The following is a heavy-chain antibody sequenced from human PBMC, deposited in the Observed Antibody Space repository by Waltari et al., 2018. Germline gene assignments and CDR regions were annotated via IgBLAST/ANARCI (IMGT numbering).Heavy chain of an antibody. J-gene: IGHJ4*02. CDR1: GFTFDAYA. D-gene: IGHD2-21*02. CDR2: ISWNSGRI. V-gene: IGHV3-9*01. Sequence: EVQLVESGGGLLQPGRSLRLSCAASGFTFDAYAMHWVRQAPGKGLEWVSGISWNSGRIDYADSVKCRFTISRDNAKNSLYLQMNSLRVEDTALYYCAIADCGGDCTLIACWGQGTLVTVSS. CDR3: AIADCGGDCTLIAC.